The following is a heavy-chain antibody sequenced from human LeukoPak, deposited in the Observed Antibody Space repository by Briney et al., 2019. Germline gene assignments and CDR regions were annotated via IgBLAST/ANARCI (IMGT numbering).Heavy chain of an antibody. CDR3: ARGRAVGATSGEAEDY. CDR2: INHSGST. D-gene: IGHD1-26*01. J-gene: IGHJ4*02. CDR1: GGSISDHY. Sequence: SETLSLTCAVYGGSISDHYWSWIRQPPGKGLEWIGEINHSGSTNYNPSLKSRVTISVDTSKNQFSLKLSSVTAADTAVYYCARGRAVGATSGEAEDYWGQGTLVTVSS. V-gene: IGHV4-34*01.